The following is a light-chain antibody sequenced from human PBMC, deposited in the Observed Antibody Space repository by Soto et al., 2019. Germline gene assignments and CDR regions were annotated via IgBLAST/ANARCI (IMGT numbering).Light chain of an antibody. V-gene: IGLV2-14*03. J-gene: IGLJ1*01. CDR1: SSDVGGYNY. CDR3: SSYTSSSTYV. CDR2: DVS. Sequence: QSALTQPASVSGAPGQSIDISCTGTSSDVGGYNYVSWYQHHPVKAPKLMLYDVSNRPSGVSNRFSGSKSGNTASLTISGLQDKEEDDYYCSSYTSSSTYVFGTGTKPTVL.